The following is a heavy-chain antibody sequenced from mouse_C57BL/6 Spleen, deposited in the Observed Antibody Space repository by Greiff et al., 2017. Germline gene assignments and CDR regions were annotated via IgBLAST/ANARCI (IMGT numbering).Heavy chain of an antibody. CDR1: GFTFSSYA. Sequence: EVHLVESGGGLVKPGGSLKLSCAASGFTFSSYAMSWVRQTPEKRLEWVATISDGGSYTYYPDNVKGRFTISRDNAKNNLYLQMSHLKSEDTAMYYCARVLIYYDYDGPFDYWGQGTTLTVSS. J-gene: IGHJ2*01. CDR2: ISDGGSYT. D-gene: IGHD2-4*01. V-gene: IGHV5-4*01. CDR3: ARVLIYYDYDGPFDY.